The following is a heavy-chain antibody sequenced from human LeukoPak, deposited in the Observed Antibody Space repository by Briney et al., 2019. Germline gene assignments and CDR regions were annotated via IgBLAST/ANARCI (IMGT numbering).Heavy chain of an antibody. J-gene: IGHJ4*02. V-gene: IGHV1-18*01. Sequence: ASVKVSCKASGYTFTSYGISWVRQAPGQGLEWMGWISAYNGNTNYAQKLQGRVTMTTDTSTNTAYMELRSLRSDDTAVYYCARAYYDILTGYYLPFDYWGQGTLVTVSS. CDR3: ARAYYDILTGYYLPFDY. D-gene: IGHD3-9*01. CDR1: GYTFTSYG. CDR2: ISAYNGNT.